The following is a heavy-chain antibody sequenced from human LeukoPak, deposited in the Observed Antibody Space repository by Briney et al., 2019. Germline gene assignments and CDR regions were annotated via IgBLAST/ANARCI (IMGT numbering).Heavy chain of an antibody. CDR3: ARGRQEISMVLVVMTGVSYYLDV. V-gene: IGHV4-34*01. D-gene: IGHD3-22*01. Sequence: SETLSLTCAVYGGSFSGYYWTWIRQSPGKGLEWIGEINPSGSTYYNPSLKSRLTISRDTSKNQFSLRLSSVTAADTAVYYCARGRQEISMVLVVMTGVSYYLDVWGKGTTVTVS. CDR2: INPSGST. J-gene: IGHJ6*03. CDR1: GGSFSGYY.